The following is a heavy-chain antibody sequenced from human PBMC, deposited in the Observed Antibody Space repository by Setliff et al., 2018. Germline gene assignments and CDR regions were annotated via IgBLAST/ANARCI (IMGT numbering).Heavy chain of an antibody. V-gene: IGHV1-69*06. Sequence: ASVKVSCKASGGTFSSYAISWVRQAPGQGLEWMGRIIPIFGTANYAQKFQGRVTITADKSTSTAYMELSSLRSEDTAVYYCARGRIAAALYYFDYWGQGTLVTVSS. CDR2: IIPIFGTA. J-gene: IGHJ4*02. CDR1: GGTFSSYA. CDR3: ARGRIAAALYYFDY. D-gene: IGHD6-13*01.